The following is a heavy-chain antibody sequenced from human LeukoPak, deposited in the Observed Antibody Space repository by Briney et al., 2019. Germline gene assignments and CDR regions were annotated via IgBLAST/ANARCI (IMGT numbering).Heavy chain of an antibody. CDR1: GFTFSDYY. D-gene: IGHD3-22*01. CDR2: ISSSGITI. Sequence: PGGSLRLSCAASGFTFSDYYMSWIRQAPGKGLGWDSYISSSGITIYYADSVKCRFTISRDNAKNSLYLQMNSLRAEDTAVYYCARDVVVITENWFDPWGQGTLVTVSS. V-gene: IGHV3-11*01. J-gene: IGHJ5*02. CDR3: ARDVVVITENWFDP.